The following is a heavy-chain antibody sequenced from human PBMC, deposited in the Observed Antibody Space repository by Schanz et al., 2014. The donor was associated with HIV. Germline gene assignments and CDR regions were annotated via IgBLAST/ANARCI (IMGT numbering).Heavy chain of an antibody. Sequence: QLQLQESGSGLVKPSQTLSLTCVVSGGSISSGGYSWSWIRQPPGKGLEWIGYIYHSGSTYYNPSLKSRVNISVARPRNQCSLKRTSVPAADTAVYDCARGAVAATGWFDPWGQGTLVTVSS. CDR3: ARGAVAATGWFDP. CDR1: GGSISSGGYS. CDR2: IYHSGST. J-gene: IGHJ5*02. V-gene: IGHV4-30-2*01. D-gene: IGHD6-19*01.